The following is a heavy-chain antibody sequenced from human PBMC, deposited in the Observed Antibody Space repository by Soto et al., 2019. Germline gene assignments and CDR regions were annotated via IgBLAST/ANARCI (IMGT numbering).Heavy chain of an antibody. CDR1: GFTFRNYA. V-gene: IGHV3-23*01. Sequence: XGSLRLSFAASGFTFRNYARTWARQAPGKGLEWVSSLLRSGSSAYYADSVRGRFTISSDTSANSLYLQMDNLRAEDTAIYYCAKDAIYGDGIWLMDSWGQGTVVTVSS. D-gene: IGHD4-17*01. CDR2: LLRSGSSA. CDR3: AKDAIYGDGIWLMDS. J-gene: IGHJ4*02.